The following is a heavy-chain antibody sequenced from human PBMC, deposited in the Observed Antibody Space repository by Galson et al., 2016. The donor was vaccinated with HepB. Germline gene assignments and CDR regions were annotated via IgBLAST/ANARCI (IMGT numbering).Heavy chain of an antibody. CDR2: IGGGGSSR. Sequence: SLRLSCAASGFTFSNYAMSWVCQAPGKGLEWVSAIGGGGSSRYYADSVKGRFTISRDNSKDTLYMQMSSLRAEDTAVYYCAKRYCSGAGCYIDYWGQGTLVTVSS. J-gene: IGHJ4*02. CDR1: GFTFSNYA. CDR3: AKRYCSGAGCYIDY. V-gene: IGHV3-23*01. D-gene: IGHD2-15*01.